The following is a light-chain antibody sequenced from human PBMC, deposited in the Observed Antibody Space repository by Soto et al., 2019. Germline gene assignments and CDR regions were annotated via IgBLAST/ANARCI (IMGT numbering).Light chain of an antibody. V-gene: IGKV1-39*01. Sequence: DIQMTQSPSSLSASIGDRFTITFRASQNIGSFLNWYQQKPGEAPRLLVYSAFRIQSGVPSRFNASGSGTDFTLSISSLQPEDFSTYYCQPGSTTPITFGLGTRLEIK. CDR2: SAF. CDR1: QNIGSF. J-gene: IGKJ5*01. CDR3: QPGSTTPIT.